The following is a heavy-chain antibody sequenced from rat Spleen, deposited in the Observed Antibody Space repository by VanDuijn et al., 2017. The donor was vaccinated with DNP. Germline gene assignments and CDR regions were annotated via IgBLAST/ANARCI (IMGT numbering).Heavy chain of an antibody. CDR3: AKEALRAPFDY. D-gene: IGHD3-1*01. CDR1: GFTFSNYY. Sequence: EVQLVESGGGLVQPGRSLKLSCAASGFTFSNYYMAWVRQAPRKGLEWVAAISPRGSRTYYPDSMKGRFTISRDDAKSSLYLQMNSLKSEDTATYYCAKEALRAPFDYWGQGVMVTVSS. V-gene: IGHV5-27*01. CDR2: ISPRGSRT. J-gene: IGHJ2*01.